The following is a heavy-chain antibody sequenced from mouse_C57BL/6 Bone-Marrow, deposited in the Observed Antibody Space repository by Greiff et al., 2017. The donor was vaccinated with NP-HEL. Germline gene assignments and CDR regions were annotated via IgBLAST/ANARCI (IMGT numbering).Heavy chain of an antibody. CDR1: GYTFTSYG. Sequence: VQLQQSGAELVRPGSSVKMSCKTSGYTFTSYGINWVKQRPGQGLDWIGYIYIGNGYTEYTEKFKGKATLTSDTSSSTAYMQLSSLTSEDSAIYFCARFLYYYGSSYNYDCWGKGTTLTVSS. D-gene: IGHD1-1*01. V-gene: IGHV1-58*01. J-gene: IGHJ2*01. CDR2: IYIGNGYT. CDR3: ARFLYYYGSSYNYDC.